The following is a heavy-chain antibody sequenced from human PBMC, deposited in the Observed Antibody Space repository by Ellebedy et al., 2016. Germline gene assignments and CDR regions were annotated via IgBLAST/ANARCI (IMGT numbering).Heavy chain of an antibody. J-gene: IGHJ4*02. Sequence: SETLSLTXTVSGRSISSYYRSWIRQPAGKGLEWIGRIYTSGSIDYYPSLKSRVTMSLDTSKNQFSLKLSSVTAADTALYYCAREYSSSSGKVFDYWGQGTLVTVSS. CDR1: GRSISSYY. V-gene: IGHV4-4*07. D-gene: IGHD6-6*01. CDR3: AREYSSSSGKVFDY. CDR2: IYTSGSI.